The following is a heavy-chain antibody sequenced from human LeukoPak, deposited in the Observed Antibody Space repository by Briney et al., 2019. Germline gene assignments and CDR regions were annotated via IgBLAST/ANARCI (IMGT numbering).Heavy chain of an antibody. D-gene: IGHD6-6*01. CDR1: GYTFTGYY. Sequence: ASVKVSCKASGYTFTGYYMHWVRQAPGQGLEWLGWINPNSGGTNYAQKFQGRVTMTRDTSISTAYMELSRLRSDDTAVYYCAASIAVGEEAFDIWGQGTMVTVSS. V-gene: IGHV1-2*02. J-gene: IGHJ3*02. CDR2: INPNSGGT. CDR3: AASIAVGEEAFDI.